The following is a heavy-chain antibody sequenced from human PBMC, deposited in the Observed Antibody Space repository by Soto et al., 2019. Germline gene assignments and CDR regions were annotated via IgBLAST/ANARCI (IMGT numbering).Heavy chain of an antibody. J-gene: IGHJ4*02. CDR2: INHSGST. V-gene: IGHV4-34*01. Sequence: SETLCLTCAVYGGSFSGYYWSWIRQPPGKGLEWIGEINHSGSTNYNPSLKSRVTISVDTSKNQFSLKLSSVTAADTAVYYCARRGTTVTDYWGQGTLVTVSS. CDR3: ARRGTTVTDY. D-gene: IGHD4-17*01. CDR1: GGSFSGYY.